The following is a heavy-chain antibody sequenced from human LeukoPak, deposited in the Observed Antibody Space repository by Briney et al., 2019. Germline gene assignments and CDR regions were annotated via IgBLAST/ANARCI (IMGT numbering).Heavy chain of an antibody. J-gene: IGHJ6*03. CDR2: MNPNSGNT. CDR1: GYTFTSYA. CDR3: ARGPNYAFWSGSYYYYMDV. V-gene: IGHV1-8*01. D-gene: IGHD3-3*01. Sequence: ASVKVSCKASGYTFTSYAINWVRQATGQGLEWMGWMNPNSGNTGYAQKFQGRVTMTRSTSINTAYMELSSLRSEDTAVYYCARGPNYAFWSGSYYYYMDVWGKGTTVTVSS.